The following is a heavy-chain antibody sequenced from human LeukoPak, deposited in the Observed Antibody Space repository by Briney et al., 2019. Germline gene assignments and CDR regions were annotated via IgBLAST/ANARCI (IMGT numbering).Heavy chain of an antibody. Sequence: QPGGSLRLSCAASGFTFSSYEMNWVRQAPGKGLEWVSYISSSGSTIYYADSGKGRFTISRDNAKNSLYLQMSSLRAEDTAVYYCAPFGGWELPVFDYWGQGTLVTVSS. CDR3: APFGGWELPVFDY. CDR1: GFTFSSYE. V-gene: IGHV3-48*03. J-gene: IGHJ4*02. CDR2: ISSSGSTI. D-gene: IGHD1-26*01.